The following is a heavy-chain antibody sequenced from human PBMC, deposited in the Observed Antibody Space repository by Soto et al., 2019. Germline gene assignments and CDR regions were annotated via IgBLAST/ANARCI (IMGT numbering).Heavy chain of an antibody. Sequence: EVQLLESGGDLVQPGGSRRLSCAASGFTFSSSAMSWVRQAPGKGLDWVSAISGNGDTTYYADSVKGRFTISRDISKNTLYLQMNSLRAEDTAVYYCAKIRGYDLGSTTFQHWGQGTLVTVSS. D-gene: IGHD5-12*01. J-gene: IGHJ1*01. CDR2: ISGNGDTT. CDR1: GFTFSSSA. CDR3: AKIRGYDLGSTTFQH. V-gene: IGHV3-23*01.